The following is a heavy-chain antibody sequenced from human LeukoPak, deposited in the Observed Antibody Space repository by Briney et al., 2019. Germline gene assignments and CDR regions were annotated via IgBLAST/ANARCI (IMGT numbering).Heavy chain of an antibody. V-gene: IGHV3-21*01. CDR1: GFTFGSYS. CDR3: ARDLRPPDDYGDYVWARRLNDDAFDI. Sequence: GGSLRLSCAASGFTFGSYSMNWVRQAPGKGLEWVSSISSSSSYIYYADSVKGRFTISRDNAKNSLYLQMNSLRAEDTAVYYCARDLRPPDDYGDYVWARRLNDDAFDIWGQGTMVTVSS. J-gene: IGHJ3*02. CDR2: ISSSSSYI. D-gene: IGHD4-17*01.